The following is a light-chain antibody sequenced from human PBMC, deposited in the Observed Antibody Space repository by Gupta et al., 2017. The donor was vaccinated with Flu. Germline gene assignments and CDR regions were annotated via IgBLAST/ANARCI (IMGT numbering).Light chain of an antibody. CDR1: QNGNRF. CDR2: DAS. Sequence: PANLCWSLGERATLSCRARQNGNRFLDWYQQKPGQAPMLLIYDASNRAKGFPDRFSGSGSGTEFTLTISRREPEDFAVYYCQQRSNCPWTFGQGTKVEIK. V-gene: IGKV3-11*01. J-gene: IGKJ2*01. CDR3: QQRSNCPWT.